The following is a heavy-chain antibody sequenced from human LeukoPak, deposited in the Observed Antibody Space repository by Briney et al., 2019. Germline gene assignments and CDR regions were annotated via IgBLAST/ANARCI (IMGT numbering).Heavy chain of an antibody. CDR1: GGSISSSSYY. D-gene: IGHD6-19*01. V-gene: IGHV4-39*01. CDR3: ARGYGSSGNEKIFDC. CDR2: IYYSGST. Sequence: PSETLSLTCTVSGGSISSSSYYWGWIRQPPGKGLEWIGSIYYSGSTYYNPSLKSRVTISVDTSKNQFSLKLSSVTAADTAVYYCARGYGSSGNEKIFDCWGQGTLVTVSS. J-gene: IGHJ4*02.